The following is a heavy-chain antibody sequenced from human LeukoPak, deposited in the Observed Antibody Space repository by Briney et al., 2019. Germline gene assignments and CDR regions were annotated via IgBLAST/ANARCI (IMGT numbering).Heavy chain of an antibody. V-gene: IGHV3-53*04. J-gene: IGHJ4*02. Sequence: GGSLRLSCAASGFTVSSNYMSRVRQAPGKGLEWVSVIYSGGSTYYADSVKGRFTISRHNSKNTLYLQMNSLRAEDTAVYYCASTRADGSGSYYLDYWGQGTLVTVSS. CDR3: ASTRADGSGSYYLDY. CDR2: IYSGGST. D-gene: IGHD3-10*01. CDR1: GFTVSSNY.